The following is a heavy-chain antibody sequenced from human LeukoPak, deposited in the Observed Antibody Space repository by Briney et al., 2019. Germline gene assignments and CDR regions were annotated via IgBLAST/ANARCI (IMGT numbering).Heavy chain of an antibody. CDR3: TRVRGYYDSSGYPYYMDV. CDR1: GFTFGDYA. J-gene: IGHJ6*03. V-gene: IGHV3-49*04. CDR2: IRSKAYGGTT. Sequence: PGGSLRLSCTASGFTFGDYAMSWVRQAPGKGLEWVGFIRSKAYGGTTEYAGAVKGRFTISRHDSKSIAYLQMNSLKTEDTAVYYCTRVRGYYDSSGYPYYMDVWGKGTTVTVSS. D-gene: IGHD3-22*01.